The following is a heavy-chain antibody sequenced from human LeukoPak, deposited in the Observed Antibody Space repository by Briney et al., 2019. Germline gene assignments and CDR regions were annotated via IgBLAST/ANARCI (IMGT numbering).Heavy chain of an antibody. CDR1: GYTFTSFA. V-gene: IGHV7-4-1*02. Sequence: ASVKVSCKASGYTFTSFAMNWVRQAPGQGLEWMGWINTNTGNPTYAQGFTGRFVFSLDTSVSTAYLQISSLKAEDTAVYYCARESQDYFDSIDIMNWFDPWGQGTLVTVSS. J-gene: IGHJ5*02. CDR2: INTNTGNP. CDR3: ARESQDYFDSIDIMNWFDP. D-gene: IGHD3-22*01.